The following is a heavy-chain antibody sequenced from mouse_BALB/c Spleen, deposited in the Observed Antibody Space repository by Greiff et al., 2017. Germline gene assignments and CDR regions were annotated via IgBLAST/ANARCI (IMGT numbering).Heavy chain of an antibody. Sequence: QVQLKQSGAELAKPGASVKMSCKASGYTFTSYWMHWVKQRPGQGLEWIGYINPSTGYTEYNQKFKDKATLTADKSSSTAYMQLSSLTSEDSAVYYCARSDYRTGGFAYWGQGTLVTVSA. CDR1: GYTFTSYW. D-gene: IGHD2-14*01. J-gene: IGHJ3*01. CDR2: INPSTGYT. V-gene: IGHV1-7*01. CDR3: ARSDYRTGGFAY.